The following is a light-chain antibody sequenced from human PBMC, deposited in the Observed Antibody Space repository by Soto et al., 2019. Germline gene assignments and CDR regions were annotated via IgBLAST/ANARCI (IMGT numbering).Light chain of an antibody. Sequence: DIHITQSPASLSASVRDRVTITCRASQGISNYLAWYQQKPGKVPKLLIYAASTLQSGVPSRFSGSGSGTDFTLTISSLQPEDVATYYCQQSYSTPSITFGQGTRLEIK. CDR3: QQSYSTPSIT. CDR1: QGISNY. CDR2: AAS. V-gene: IGKV1-27*01. J-gene: IGKJ5*01.